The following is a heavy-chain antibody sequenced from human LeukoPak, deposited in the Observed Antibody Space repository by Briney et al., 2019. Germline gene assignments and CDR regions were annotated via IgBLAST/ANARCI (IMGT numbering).Heavy chain of an antibody. CDR2: ISWDGGSS. CDR1: GFTFDDYA. D-gene: IGHD6-13*01. CDR3: AKDIRGSTSWYGLDY. Sequence: GGSLRLSCAASGFTFDDYAMHWVRQAPGKGPEWVSLISWDGGSSYYADSVKGRFTISRDNSKNSLHLQMNSLRAEDTALYYCAKDIRGSTSWYGLDYWGQGTLVTVSS. V-gene: IGHV3-43D*03. J-gene: IGHJ4*02.